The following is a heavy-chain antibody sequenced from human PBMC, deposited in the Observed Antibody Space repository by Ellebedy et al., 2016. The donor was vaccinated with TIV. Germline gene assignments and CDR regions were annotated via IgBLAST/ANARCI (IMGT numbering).Heavy chain of an antibody. V-gene: IGHV4-59*12. J-gene: IGHJ4*02. CDR1: GGSISSYY. Sequence: SETLSLTXTVSGGSISSYYWSWIRQPPGKGLEWIGYIYYSGSTNYNPSLKSRVTISVDTSKNQFSLKLSSVTAADTAVYYCARETVTTTKDYFDFWGQGTLVTVSS. D-gene: IGHD4-17*01. CDR2: IYYSGST. CDR3: ARETVTTTKDYFDF.